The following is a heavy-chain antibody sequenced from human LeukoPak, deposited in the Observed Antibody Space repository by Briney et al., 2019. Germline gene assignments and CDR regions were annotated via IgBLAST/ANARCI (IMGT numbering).Heavy chain of an antibody. D-gene: IGHD4-23*01. J-gene: IGHJ4*02. CDR3: ARDEVYRTTYYGGFQ. CDR2: ISYDGSNK. Sequence: PGRSLRLSCAASGFTFSSYGMHWVRQAPGKGLEWVAVISYDGSNKYYADSVKGRFTISRDNSKNTLYLQMNSLRAEDTAVYYCARDEVYRTTYYGGFQWGQGTVVIVSS. CDR1: GFTFSSYG. V-gene: IGHV3-30*03.